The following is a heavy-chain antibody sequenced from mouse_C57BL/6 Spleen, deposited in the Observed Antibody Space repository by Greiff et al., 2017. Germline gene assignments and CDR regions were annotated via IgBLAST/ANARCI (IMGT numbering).Heavy chain of an antibody. CDR1: GFSLTSYG. Sequence: QVQLKESGPGLVAPSQSLSITCTVSGFSLTSYGVDWVRQPPGKGLEWLGVIWGGGSTNYNSALMSRLSISKDNSKSQVFLKMNSLQTDDTARYYGAKRAYYDCDVGYFDVWGTGTTVTVSS. CDR3: AKRAYYDCDVGYFDV. CDR2: IWGGGST. J-gene: IGHJ1*03. D-gene: IGHD2-4*01. V-gene: IGHV2-9*01.